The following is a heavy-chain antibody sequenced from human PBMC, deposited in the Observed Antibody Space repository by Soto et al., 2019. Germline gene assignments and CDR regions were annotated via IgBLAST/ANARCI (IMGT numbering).Heavy chain of an antibody. D-gene: IGHD6-13*01. V-gene: IGHV4-34*01. CDR2: INHSGST. CDR1: GGSFSGYY. CDR3: ARFIAAAGLFGYYGMDV. Sequence: SETLSLTCAVYGGSFSGYYWSWIRQPPGKGLEWIGEINHSGSTNYNPSLKSRVTISVDTSKNQFSLKLSSVTAADTAVYYCARFIAAAGLFGYYGMDVWGQGTTVTVSS. J-gene: IGHJ6*02.